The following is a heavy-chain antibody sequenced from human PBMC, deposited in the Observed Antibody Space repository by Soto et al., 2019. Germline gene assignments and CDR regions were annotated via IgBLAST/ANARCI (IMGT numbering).Heavy chain of an antibody. CDR1: GGTFSSYT. Sequence: QVQLVQSGAEVKKPGSSVKVSCKASGGTFSSYTISWVRQAPVQGLEWMGRLIPILGIANYAQKFQGRVTITADKSTSRAYMGLSSLRSEDTAVYYCARDRGYCSGGSCAEYYCYGMDVWGQGTTVTVSS. CDR2: LIPILGIA. D-gene: IGHD2-15*01. J-gene: IGHJ6*02. V-gene: IGHV1-69*08. CDR3: ARDRGYCSGGSCAEYYCYGMDV.